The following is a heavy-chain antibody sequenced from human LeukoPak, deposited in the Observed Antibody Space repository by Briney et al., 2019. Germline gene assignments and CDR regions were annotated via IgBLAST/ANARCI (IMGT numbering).Heavy chain of an antibody. Sequence: SQTLSLTCTASGGSISSGGYYWSWIRQPPGKGLEWIGYIYHSGSTYYNPSLKSRVTISVDTSKNQFSLKLSSVTAADTAVYYCARDPLETLGSSGAFDIWGQGTMVTVSS. CDR2: IYHSGST. CDR3: ARDPLETLGSSGAFDI. CDR1: GGSISSGGYY. D-gene: IGHD7-27*01. V-gene: IGHV4-30-2*01. J-gene: IGHJ3*02.